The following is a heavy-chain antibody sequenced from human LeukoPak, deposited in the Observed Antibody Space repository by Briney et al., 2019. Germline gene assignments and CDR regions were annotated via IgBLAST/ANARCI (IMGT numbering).Heavy chain of an antibody. CDR3: AREANYYGSGSYFEGTFDY. CDR1: GFSFSTYT. D-gene: IGHD3-10*01. J-gene: IGHJ4*02. V-gene: IGHV3-48*04. Sequence: GGSLRLSCVDSGFSFSTYTMNWVRQAPGKGLEWVSYISSSGSTIYYADSVKGRFTISRDNAKNSLYLQMNSLRAEDTAVYYCAREANYYGSGSYFEGTFDYWGQGSLVTVSS. CDR2: ISSSGSTI.